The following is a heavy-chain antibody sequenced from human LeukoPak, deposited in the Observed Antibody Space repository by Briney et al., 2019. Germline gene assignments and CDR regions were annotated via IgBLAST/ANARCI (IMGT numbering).Heavy chain of an antibody. CDR2: IYTSGTT. CDR1: GGSISSYY. J-gene: IGHJ3*01. D-gene: IGHD2/OR15-2a*01. CDR3: ARDNTEIDAFDL. Sequence: SETLSLTCTVSGGSISSYYWSWIRQPAGKGLEWIGRIYTSGTTKYNPSLTSRVTMSVDKSKNQLSLNLSSVTAADTAVYYCARDNTEIDAFDLWGQGTMVAVSS. V-gene: IGHV4-4*07.